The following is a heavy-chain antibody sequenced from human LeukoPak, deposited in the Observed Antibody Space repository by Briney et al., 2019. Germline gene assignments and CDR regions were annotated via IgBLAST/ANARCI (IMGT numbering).Heavy chain of an antibody. V-gene: IGHV1-46*01. CDR3: AREGGTREYNGDTWRHFFDF. D-gene: IGHD4-17*01. CDR1: GYSFSVYS. Sequence: GASVKVSCKAPGYSFSVYSIDWVRQAPGQGLEWVGTINPNGGTTSFAQKFQGRVTLTRDMSTNTVSMELRSLRPEDTAVYFCAREGGTREYNGDTWRHFFDFWGQGTLVTVSA. CDR2: INPNGGTT. J-gene: IGHJ4*02.